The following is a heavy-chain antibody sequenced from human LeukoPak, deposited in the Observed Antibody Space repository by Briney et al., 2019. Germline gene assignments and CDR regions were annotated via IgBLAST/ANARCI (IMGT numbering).Heavy chain of an antibody. CDR2: IRYDGSNK. CDR1: GFTFSSYG. Sequence: PGGSLRLSCAASGFTFSSYGMHWVRQAPGKGLEWVAFIRYDGSNKYYADSVKGRFTISRDNSKNTLYLQMNSLRAEDTAVYYCAKDPRTVVPAAIGDYWGQGTLVTVSS. CDR3: AKDPRTVVPAAIGDY. D-gene: IGHD2-2*01. J-gene: IGHJ4*02. V-gene: IGHV3-30*02.